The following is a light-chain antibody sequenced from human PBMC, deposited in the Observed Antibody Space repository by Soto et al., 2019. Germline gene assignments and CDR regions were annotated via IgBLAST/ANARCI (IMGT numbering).Light chain of an antibody. V-gene: IGKV1-39*01. J-gene: IGKJ1*01. CDR2: AAS. CDR3: QQSYSILWT. CDR1: QSISSY. Sequence: IQMTQSPSSLSASVGDRVTITCRASQSISSYLNWYQQRPGNAPKLLIYAASSLQSGVPSRFSGSGSGTDFTLTISSLQPEDFATYYCQQSYSILWTFGQGTQVEIK.